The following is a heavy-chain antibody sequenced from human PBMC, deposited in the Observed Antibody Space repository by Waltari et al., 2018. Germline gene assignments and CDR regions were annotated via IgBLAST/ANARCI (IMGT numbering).Heavy chain of an antibody. V-gene: IGHV3-23*01. CDR2: ISGSGCST. D-gene: IGHD3-22*01. CDR1: GFTFSSYA. J-gene: IGHJ5*02. Sequence: EVQLLESGGGLVQPGGSLRLSCAASGFTFSSYAMSWVRQAPGQGLEGVSAISGSGCSTYYADSGKRRFTISRDNSKNTLYLQMNSLRADDTAVYYCAKDTPHTYYYDSSGYLVNWFDPWGQGTLVTVSS. CDR3: AKDTPHTYYYDSSGYLVNWFDP.